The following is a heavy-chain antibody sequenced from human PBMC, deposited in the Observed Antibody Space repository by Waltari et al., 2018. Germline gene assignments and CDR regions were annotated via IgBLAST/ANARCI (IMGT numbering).Heavy chain of an antibody. Sequence: EVQLVESGGGLVQPGGSLRLSCAASGFTFSSYELNWVRQAPGKGLEGVSCISSSGSTIYYAEYVKGRVTISRDNAKNALYLQMNSLGAEDTAVYYCARDSRGGYYDSSGYYLPFDYWGQGTLVTVSS. V-gene: IGHV3-48*03. CDR1: GFTFSSYE. CDR3: ARDSRGGYYDSSGYYLPFDY. J-gene: IGHJ4*02. D-gene: IGHD3-22*01. CDR2: ISSSGSTI.